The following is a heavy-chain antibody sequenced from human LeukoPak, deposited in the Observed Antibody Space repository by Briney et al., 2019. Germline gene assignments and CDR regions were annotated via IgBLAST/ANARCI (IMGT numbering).Heavy chain of an antibody. Sequence: GGSLRLSCAASGFTFSSYSMNWVRQAPGKGLEWVSSISSSSSYIYYADSVKGRFTISRDNAKNSLYLQMNSLRAEDTAVYYCARDLPRIAAAGTGNFGYWGQGTLVTVSS. J-gene: IGHJ4*02. V-gene: IGHV3-21*01. CDR3: ARDLPRIAAAGTGNFGY. CDR1: GFTFSSYS. CDR2: ISSSSSYI. D-gene: IGHD6-13*01.